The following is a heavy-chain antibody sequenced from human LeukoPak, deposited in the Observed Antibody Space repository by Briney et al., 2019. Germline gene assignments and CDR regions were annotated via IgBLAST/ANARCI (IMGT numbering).Heavy chain of an antibody. CDR3: ARDLRSGYSYGSRAWASYFDY. V-gene: IGHV4-34*12. CDR2: MIHSGST. J-gene: IGHJ4*02. Sequence: SETLSLTCALYGVSFSGYSWSWIRQPPGKGLEWVGEMIHSGSTNYNPSLKSRVTISVDKSKNQFSLKVSSVTAADTAVYYCARDLRSGYSYGSRAWASYFDYWGQGTLVTVSS. D-gene: IGHD5-18*01. CDR1: GVSFSGYS.